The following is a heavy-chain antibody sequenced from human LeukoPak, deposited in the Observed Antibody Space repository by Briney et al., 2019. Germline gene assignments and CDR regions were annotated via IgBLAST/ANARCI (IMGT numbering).Heavy chain of an antibody. CDR1: GGSISSYY. CDR2: IYYSGST. D-gene: IGHD3-10*01. Sequence: SETLSLTCTVSGGSISSYYWSWIRQPPGQGLEWIGYIYYSGSTRYNPSLKSRITISVDTSKNQFSLNLSSVTAAGTAVYFCARGRWELPYWGQGTLVSVSS. V-gene: IGHV4-59*12. J-gene: IGHJ4*02. CDR3: ARGRWELPY.